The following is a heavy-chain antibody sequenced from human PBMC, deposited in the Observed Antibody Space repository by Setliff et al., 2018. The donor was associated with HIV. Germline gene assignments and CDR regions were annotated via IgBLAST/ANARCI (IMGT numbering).Heavy chain of an antibody. J-gene: IGHJ4*02. CDR2: ISSSSSYI. D-gene: IGHD6-19*01. V-gene: IGHV3-21*01. CDR3: ARGGAGQYFGY. Sequence: GGSLRLSCAASGFTFSSYSMNWVRQAPGKGLEWVSSISSSSSYIYYADSVKGRFTISRDNSRNTLYLQMNSLRTEDTAVYYCARGGAGQYFGYWGQGTLVTVSS. CDR1: GFTFSSYS.